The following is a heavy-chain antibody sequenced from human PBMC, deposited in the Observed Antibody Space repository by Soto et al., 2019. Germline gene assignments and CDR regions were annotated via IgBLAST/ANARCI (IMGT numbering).Heavy chain of an antibody. CDR2: MNPNSGNT. D-gene: IGHD3-10*01. CDR1: GYTFTSYD. CDR3: ARGSRPVRGVVDY. Sequence: GASVKVSCKASGYTFTSYDINWVRQATGPGLEWMGWMNPNSGNTGYAQKFQGRVTMTRNTSISTAYMELSSLRSEDAAVYYCARGSRPVRGVVDYWGQGTLVTVSS. J-gene: IGHJ4*02. V-gene: IGHV1-8*01.